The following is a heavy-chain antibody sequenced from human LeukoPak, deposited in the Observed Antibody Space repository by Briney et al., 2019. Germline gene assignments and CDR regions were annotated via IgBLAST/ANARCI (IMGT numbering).Heavy chain of an antibody. CDR2: MYTLGNT. CDR1: GFTFSTNY. D-gene: IGHD1-26*01. V-gene: IGHV3-66*01. Sequence: PGGSLRLSYAASGFTFSTNYMTWIRQAPGKGLEWVSVMYTLGNTNYADSVRGRFTISRDNSKNTLYLQMNSLRAEDTAVYYCAGYGGRYPYYMDVWGKGTTVTISS. J-gene: IGHJ6*03. CDR3: AGYGGRYPYYMDV.